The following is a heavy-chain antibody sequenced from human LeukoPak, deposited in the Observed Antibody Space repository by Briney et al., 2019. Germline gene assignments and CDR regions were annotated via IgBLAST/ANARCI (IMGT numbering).Heavy chain of an antibody. CDR2: IKQDGSEK. CDR3: ARADSSGYKTYFDY. D-gene: IGHD3-22*01. CDR1: GFTFSSYW. Sequence: GGSLRLSCAASGFTFSSYWMSWVRQAPGKGPEWVANIKQDGSEKYYVDSVKGRFTISRDNAKNSLYLQMNSLRAEDTAVYYCARADSSGYKTYFDYWGQGTLVTVSS. J-gene: IGHJ4*02. V-gene: IGHV3-7*01.